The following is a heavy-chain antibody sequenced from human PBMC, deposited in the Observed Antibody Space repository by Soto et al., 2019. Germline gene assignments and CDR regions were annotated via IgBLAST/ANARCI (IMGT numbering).Heavy chain of an antibody. CDR1: GFTFSSYA. D-gene: IGHD3-10*01. V-gene: IGHV3-23*01. CDR3: AKDGYYASGRRIVRGYFDY. Sequence: EVQLLESGGGLVQPGGSLRLSCAASGFTFSSYAMSWVRQAPGKGLEWVSAISGSGGSTYYADSVKRRFTISRDNSKNTQYLQMTSLRAEDTSVYYCAKDGYYASGRRIVRGYFDYWGQGTLVTVCS. CDR2: ISGSGGST. J-gene: IGHJ4*02.